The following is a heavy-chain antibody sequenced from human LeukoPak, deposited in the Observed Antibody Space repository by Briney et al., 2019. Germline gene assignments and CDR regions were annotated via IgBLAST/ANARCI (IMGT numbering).Heavy chain of an antibody. CDR3: ATDYDYVWGSYRLSY. CDR2: INPNSGGT. J-gene: IGHJ4*02. V-gene: IGHV1-2*06. Sequence: ASVKVSCKASGYTFTGYYMHWVRQAPRQGLEWMGRINPNSGGTNYAQKFQGRVTMTRDTSISTAYMELSRLRSDDTAVYDCATDYDYVWGSYRLSYWGQGTLVTVSS. D-gene: IGHD3-16*02. CDR1: GYTFTGYY.